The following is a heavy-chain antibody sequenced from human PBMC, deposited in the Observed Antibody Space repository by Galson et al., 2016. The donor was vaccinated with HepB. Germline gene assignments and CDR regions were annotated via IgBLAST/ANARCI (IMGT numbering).Heavy chain of an antibody. CDR3: SRDPRQWPRGFNYGFDY. V-gene: IGHV3-30*03. Sequence: SLRLSCAASGFTFSSYGMHWVRQAPGKGLDWVAVISYDGSNKYSADSVEGRFTISRDNSKNKLYLQMNSLRGDDTAIYYCSRDPRQWPRGFNYGFDYWGQGTLVTVSP. CDR1: GFTFSSYG. J-gene: IGHJ4*02. D-gene: IGHD5-18*01. CDR2: ISYDGSNK.